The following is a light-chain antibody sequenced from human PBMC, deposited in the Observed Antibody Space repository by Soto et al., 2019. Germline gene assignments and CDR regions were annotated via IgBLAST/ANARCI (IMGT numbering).Light chain of an antibody. V-gene: IGKV3-15*01. CDR1: QSVSSS. CDR3: QQYSNWPRT. Sequence: EIVMTQSPATLSVSPGERATLSCRASQSVSSSLAWYQQKPGQAPRFLIYGASTRATGIPTRFSDSGSVTAFTLTFSSLQSEDFAVYYCQQYSNWPRTFGQGTKVEVK. J-gene: IGKJ1*01. CDR2: GAS.